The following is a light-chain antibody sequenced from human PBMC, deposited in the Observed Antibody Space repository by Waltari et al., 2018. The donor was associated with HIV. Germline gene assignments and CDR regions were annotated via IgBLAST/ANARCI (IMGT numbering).Light chain of an antibody. Sequence: QSALTQPASVSGSPGQSITISCTGTTTDIGGYNYVSWYQRHPDKAPKLIIFGVPNRPSGISSRFSGSKSGNTASLTISGLQAEDEADYYCCSYTKLTTHYVLFGGGTKLTVL. J-gene: IGLJ2*01. V-gene: IGLV2-14*03. CDR2: GVP. CDR3: CSYTKLTTHYVL. CDR1: TTDIGGYNY.